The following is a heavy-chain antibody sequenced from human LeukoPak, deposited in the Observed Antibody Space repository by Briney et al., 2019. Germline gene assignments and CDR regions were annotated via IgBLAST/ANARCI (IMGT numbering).Heavy chain of an antibody. CDR2: IIPIFGTA. V-gene: IGHV1-69*13. CDR3: ASKGDGFCSSSRCQGAFDY. J-gene: IGHJ3*01. Sequence: ASVKVSCKASGGTFSSYAISWVRQAPGQGLEWMGGIIPIFGTANYAQKFQGRVTITADESTSTAYMELSSLTSDDTAVYYCASKGDGFCSSSRCQGAFDYWGQGSMVTVSS. D-gene: IGHD2-2*01. CDR1: GGTFSSYA.